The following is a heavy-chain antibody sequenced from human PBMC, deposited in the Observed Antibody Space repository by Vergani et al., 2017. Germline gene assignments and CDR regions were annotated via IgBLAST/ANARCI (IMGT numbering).Heavy chain of an antibody. Sequence: QVQLVESGGGVVQPGRSLRLSCAASGFTFSSYGMHWVRQAPGKGLEWVAVISYDGSNKYYADSVKGRFTISRDNSKNTLYLQMNSLRAEDTAVYYCAATVYSSSWYPYFQHWGQGTLVTVSS. CDR1: GFTFSSYG. J-gene: IGHJ1*01. CDR3: AATVYSSSWYPYFQH. V-gene: IGHV3-30*03. D-gene: IGHD6-13*01. CDR2: ISYDGSNK.